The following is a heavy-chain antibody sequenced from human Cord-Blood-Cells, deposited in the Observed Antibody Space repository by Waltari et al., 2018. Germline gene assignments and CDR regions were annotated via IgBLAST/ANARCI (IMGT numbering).Heavy chain of an antibody. CDR3: ASRDYSNYEAYYYYGMDV. Sequence: QVQLVQSGAEVKKPGSSVKVSCKASGGTFSSYAISWVRQAPGQGLEWMGGIIPIFGTANYAQKCQGRVTITADKSTSTAYMELSSLRSEDTAVYYCASRDYSNYEAYYYYGMDVWGQGTTVTVSS. V-gene: IGHV1-69*06. J-gene: IGHJ6*02. CDR1: GGTFSSYA. D-gene: IGHD4-4*01. CDR2: IIPIFGTA.